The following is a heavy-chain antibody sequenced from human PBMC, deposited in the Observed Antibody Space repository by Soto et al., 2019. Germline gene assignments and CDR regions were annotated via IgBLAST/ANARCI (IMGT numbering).Heavy chain of an antibody. J-gene: IGHJ6*02. Sequence: GGSLRLSCAVSGFNFSSYGMHWVRQAPGKGLEWVAVIWYDGSNKYYADSVKGRFTISRDNSKNTLYLQMNSLRAEDTAVYYCARARQNWNYYYGMDVWGQGTTVTVSS. V-gene: IGHV3-33*01. CDR3: ARARQNWNYYYGMDV. CDR1: GFNFSSYG. D-gene: IGHD1-1*01. CDR2: IWYDGSNK.